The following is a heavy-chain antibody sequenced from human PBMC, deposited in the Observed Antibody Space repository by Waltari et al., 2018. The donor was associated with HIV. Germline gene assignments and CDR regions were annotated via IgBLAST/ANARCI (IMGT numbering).Heavy chain of an antibody. CDR1: GYTFTGSC. V-gene: IGHV5-51*01. CDR3: ATYPDLTGSCSSDICSPYFDS. J-gene: IGHJ4*02. Sequence: EVQLVQSGAAVRRPGESLKISFKGSGYTFTGSCIGWVRQKPGEGRGWMGIIYPDDSDTRYSPSFQGHVTISVDKSLDTAYLQWSSLKASDTAIYYCATYPDLTGSCSSDICSPYFDSWGQGTLVAVSS. D-gene: IGHD3-10*01. CDR2: IYPDDSDT.